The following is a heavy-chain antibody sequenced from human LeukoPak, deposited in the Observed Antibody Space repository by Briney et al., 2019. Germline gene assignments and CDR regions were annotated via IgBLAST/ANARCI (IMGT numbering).Heavy chain of an antibody. D-gene: IGHD6-19*01. V-gene: IGHV3-23*01. CDR3: AKAFGSSGWYFYFDY. J-gene: IGHJ4*02. Sequence: GGSLRLSCAASGFTFSSYAMSWVRQAPGKGLEWVSAISGSGGSTYYADSVKGRFTISRDNSKNTLYLQMNSLRAEDTAVYYCAKAFGSSGWYFYFDYWGQGTLVTVSS. CDR2: ISGSGGST. CDR1: GFTFSSYA.